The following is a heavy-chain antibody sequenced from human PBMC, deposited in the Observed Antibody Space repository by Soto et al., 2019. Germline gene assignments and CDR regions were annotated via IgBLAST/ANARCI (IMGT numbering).Heavy chain of an antibody. Sequence: GASVKVSCKASGYTFTSYAMHWVRQAPGQRLEWMGWINAGNGNTKYSQKFQGRVTITRDTSASTAYMELSSLRSEDTAVYYCARPIAAAGYYYYYGMDVWGQGTTVTVSS. V-gene: IGHV1-3*01. CDR3: ARPIAAAGYYYYYGMDV. J-gene: IGHJ6*02. D-gene: IGHD6-13*01. CDR2: INAGNGNT. CDR1: GYTFTSYA.